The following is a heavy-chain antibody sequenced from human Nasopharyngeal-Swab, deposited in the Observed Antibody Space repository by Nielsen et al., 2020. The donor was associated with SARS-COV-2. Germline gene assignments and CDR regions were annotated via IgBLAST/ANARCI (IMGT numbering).Heavy chain of an antibody. CDR1: GGSFSGYC. CDR3: ARGNGAFDY. D-gene: IGHD4-17*01. CDR2: INHSGST. Sequence: SETLSLNWAVYGGSFSGYCWSWIRQPPGKGLEWIGEINHSGSTNYNPSLKSRVTISVATSKNQFSLKLSSVTAADTAVYYCARGNGAFDYWGQGTLVTVSS. V-gene: IGHV4-34*01. J-gene: IGHJ4*02.